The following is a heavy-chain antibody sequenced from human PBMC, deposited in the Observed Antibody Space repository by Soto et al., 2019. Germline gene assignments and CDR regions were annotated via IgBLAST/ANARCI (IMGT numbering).Heavy chain of an antibody. CDR3: ASSPGGGYSSSWYYFDY. V-gene: IGHV5-10-1*01. D-gene: IGHD6-13*01. J-gene: IGHJ4*02. CDR2: IDPSGSYT. Sequence: GESLKISCKGSGYSFTSYWISWVRQMPGKGLEWMGRIDPSGSYTNYSPSFQGHVTISADKSISTAYLQWSSLKASDTAMYYCASSPGGGYSSSWYYFDYWGQGTLVTVSS. CDR1: GYSFTSYW.